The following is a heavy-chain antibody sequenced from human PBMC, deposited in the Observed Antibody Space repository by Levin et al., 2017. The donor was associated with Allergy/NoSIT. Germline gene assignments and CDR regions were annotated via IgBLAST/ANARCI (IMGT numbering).Heavy chain of an antibody. V-gene: IGHV3-48*02. Sequence: GESLKISCATSGFTFSTYGFNWVRQAPGKALEWVAYITSGRTSIYYADSVKGRFTISRDNAKNSVYLQMNSLRDEDTAVYYCAGVIPLSGSPLWGQGTLVTVSS. D-gene: IGHD3-22*01. CDR3: AGVIPLSGSPL. J-gene: IGHJ4*02. CDR2: ITSGRTSI. CDR1: GFTFSTYG.